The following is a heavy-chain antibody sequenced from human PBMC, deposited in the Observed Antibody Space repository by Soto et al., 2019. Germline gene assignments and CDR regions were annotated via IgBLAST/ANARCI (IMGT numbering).Heavy chain of an antibody. J-gene: IGHJ4*02. Sequence: GGSLRLSCAASGFTFSSYAMSRVRQAPGKGLEWVSAISGSGGSTYYADSVKGRFTISRDNSKNTLYLQMNSLRAEDTAVYYCAKAPTYYDFWSGYYIFDYWGQGTLVTVSS. CDR3: AKAPTYYDFWSGYYIFDY. D-gene: IGHD3-3*01. CDR1: GFTFSSYA. V-gene: IGHV3-23*01. CDR2: ISGSGGST.